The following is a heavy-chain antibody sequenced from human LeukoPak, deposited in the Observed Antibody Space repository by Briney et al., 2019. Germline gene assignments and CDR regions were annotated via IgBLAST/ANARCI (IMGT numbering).Heavy chain of an antibody. Sequence: GGSLRLSCAASGFTFDDYAMHWVRQAPGKGLEWVSGISWNSGSIGYADSVKGRFTISRDNAKNSLYLQMNSLRAEDTALYYCAKDTGGMVLHYFDYWGQGTLVTVSS. CDR2: ISWNSGSI. CDR1: GFTFDDYA. D-gene: IGHD2-8*01. J-gene: IGHJ4*02. CDR3: AKDTGGMVLHYFDY. V-gene: IGHV3-9*01.